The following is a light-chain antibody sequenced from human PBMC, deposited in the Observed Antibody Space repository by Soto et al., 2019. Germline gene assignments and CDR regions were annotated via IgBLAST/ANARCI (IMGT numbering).Light chain of an antibody. V-gene: IGKV3-15*01. CDR1: QSVTSN. Sequence: EIEMTQSPATLSVPPGERATLSCRASQSVTSNLAWYQQKPGQAPRVLIYSTSTRATGIPARFSGSESGTEFTLTISSLQSEDFAIYYCQQYNSWLWTFGQGTKV. J-gene: IGKJ1*01. CDR3: QQYNSWLWT. CDR2: STS.